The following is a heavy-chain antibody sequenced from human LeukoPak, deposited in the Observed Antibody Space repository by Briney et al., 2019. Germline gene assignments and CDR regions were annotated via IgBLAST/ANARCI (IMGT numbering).Heavy chain of an antibody. CDR3: ARGSIAVAGRDY. CDR1: GFTFSSYG. D-gene: IGHD6-19*01. V-gene: IGHV3-30*03. J-gene: IGHJ4*02. Sequence: GGSLRLSCAASGFTFSSYGMHWVRQAPGKGLEWVAVISYDGSNKYYADSVKGRFTISRDNSKNTLYLQMNSLRAEDTAVYYCARGSIAVAGRDYWGQGTLVTVSS. CDR2: ISYDGSNK.